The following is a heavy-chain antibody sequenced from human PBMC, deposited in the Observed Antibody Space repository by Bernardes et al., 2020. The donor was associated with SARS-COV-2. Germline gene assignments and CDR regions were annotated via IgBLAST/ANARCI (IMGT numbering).Heavy chain of an antibody. Sequence: SETLSLTCTVSGGSISSGGYYWSWIRQHPGKGLEWIGYIYYSGSTYYNPSLKSRVTISVDTSKNQFSLKLSSVTAADTAVYYCARARPLTTVTLKARGQFDYWGQGTLVTVSS. J-gene: IGHJ4*02. CDR3: ARARPLTTVTLKARGQFDY. V-gene: IGHV4-31*03. CDR1: GGSISSGGYY. CDR2: IYYSGST. D-gene: IGHD4-17*01.